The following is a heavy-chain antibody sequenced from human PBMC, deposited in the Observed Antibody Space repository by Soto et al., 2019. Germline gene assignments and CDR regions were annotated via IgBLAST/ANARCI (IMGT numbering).Heavy chain of an antibody. V-gene: IGHV1-18*01. D-gene: IGHD3-10*01. CDR2: ISAYNGNT. CDR3: ARFRETTVWFGDPLAWGNRFDP. CDR1: GYTFTSYG. J-gene: IGHJ5*02. Sequence: ASVKVSCKASGYTFTSYGISWVRQAPGQGLEWMGWISAYNGNTNYAQKLQGRVTMTTDTSTSTAYMELRSLRSDDTAVYYCARFRETTVWFGDPLAWGNRFDPWGQGTLVTVSS.